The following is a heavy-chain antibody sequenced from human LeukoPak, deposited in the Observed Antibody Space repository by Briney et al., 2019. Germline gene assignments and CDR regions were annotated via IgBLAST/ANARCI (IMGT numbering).Heavy chain of an antibody. D-gene: IGHD6-6*01. J-gene: IGHJ2*01. CDR2: IYTSGST. CDR3: ARDLAGQLKTSVATYWYFDL. Sequence: SQTLSLTCTVSGGSISSGSYYWSWIRQPAGKGLEWIGRIYTSGSTNYNPSLKSRVTMSVDTSKNQFSLKLSSVTAADTAVYYCARDLAGQLKTSVATYWYFDLWGRGTLVTVSS. V-gene: IGHV4-61*02. CDR1: GGSISSGSYY.